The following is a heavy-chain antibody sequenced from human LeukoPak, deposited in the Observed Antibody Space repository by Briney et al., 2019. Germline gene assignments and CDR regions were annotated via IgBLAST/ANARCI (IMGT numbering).Heavy chain of an antibody. CDR2: ISSSSSTI. CDR1: GFTFSDYN. D-gene: IGHD2-15*01. Sequence: GGSLRLSCAASGFTFSDYNMNWVRQSPGKGLEWVSYISSSSSTIYYADSVKGRFTISRDNAKNSLYLQMNSLRAEDTAIYYCARGMGWWFDPWGQGALVTVPS. J-gene: IGHJ5*02. CDR3: ARGMGWWFDP. V-gene: IGHV3-48*01.